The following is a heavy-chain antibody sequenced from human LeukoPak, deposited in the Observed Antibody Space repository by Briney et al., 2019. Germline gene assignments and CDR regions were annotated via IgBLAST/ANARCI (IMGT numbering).Heavy chain of an antibody. CDR1: GGSISSYY. D-gene: IGHD5-24*01. CDR2: IYYSGST. CDR3: ARRERRDGYNPGFDY. J-gene: IGHJ4*02. V-gene: IGHV4-59*01. Sequence: SETLSLTCTVSGGSISSYYWGWIRQPPGKGLEWIGYIYYSGSTNYNPSLKSRVTISVDTSKNQFSLKLSSVTAADTAVYYCARRERRDGYNPGFDYWGQGTLVTVSS.